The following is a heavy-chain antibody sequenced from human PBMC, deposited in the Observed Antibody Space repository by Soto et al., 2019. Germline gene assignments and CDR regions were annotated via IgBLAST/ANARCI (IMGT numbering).Heavy chain of an antibody. Sequence: GGSLRLSCAASGFTFSSYAMSWVRQAPGKGLEWVSAISGSGGSIFYADSVKGRFTISRDNSKNTLYLQMNSLRAEDTAVYYCATLDTAEIQTAAYWGQGTLVTVSS. J-gene: IGHJ4*02. CDR1: GFTFSSYA. V-gene: IGHV3-23*01. CDR2: ISGSGGSI. D-gene: IGHD2-15*01. CDR3: ATLDTAEIQTAAY.